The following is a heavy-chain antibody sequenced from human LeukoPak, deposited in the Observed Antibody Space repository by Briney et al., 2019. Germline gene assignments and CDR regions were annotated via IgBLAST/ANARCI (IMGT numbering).Heavy chain of an antibody. J-gene: IGHJ3*02. V-gene: IGHV3-9*01. CDR1: GLKFDSFA. D-gene: IGHD3-22*01. CDR2: ISWNSGSI. CDR3: AKDTSDSSVDAFDI. Sequence: GLPCSDTGLKFDSFALDWGRKIKRKSLEWVSGISWNSGSIGYADSVKGRFTISRDNAKNSLYLQMNSLRAEDTALYYCAKDTSDSSVDAFDIWGQGTMVTVSS.